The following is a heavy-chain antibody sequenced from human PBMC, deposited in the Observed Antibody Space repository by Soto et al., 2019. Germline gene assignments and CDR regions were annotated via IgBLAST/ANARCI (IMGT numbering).Heavy chain of an antibody. CDR3: ARSSHKESWFDP. V-gene: IGHV4-4*07. D-gene: IGHD6-19*01. Sequence: XGTLSLTCSVSGGSLNNFYWNWIRQTAGKGLEWIGRIHASGNTNYNPSLKSRATLSVDTSKNQFSLKVRSVTAADTAVYYCARSSHKESWFDPWGQGTLVTVSS. CDR2: IHASGNT. J-gene: IGHJ5*02. CDR1: GGSLNNFY.